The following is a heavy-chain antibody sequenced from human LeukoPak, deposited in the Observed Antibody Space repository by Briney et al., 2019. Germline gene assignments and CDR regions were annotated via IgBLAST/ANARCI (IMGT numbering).Heavy chain of an antibody. CDR2: ISGSGGST. J-gene: IGHJ4*02. CDR3: AKDGAGGYCSSTSCYEFDY. V-gene: IGHV3-23*01. CDR1: GFTFSSYA. Sequence: GGSLRLSCAASGFTFSSYAMSWVRQAPGKGLEWVSAISGSGGSTHYADSVKGRFTISRDNSKNTLYLQMNSLRAEDTAVYFCAKDGAGGYCSSTSCYEFDYWGQGTLVTVSS. D-gene: IGHD2-2*01.